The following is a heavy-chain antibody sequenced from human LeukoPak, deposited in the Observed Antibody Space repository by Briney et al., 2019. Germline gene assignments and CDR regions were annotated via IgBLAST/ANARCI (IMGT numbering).Heavy chain of an antibody. CDR2: ISYDGSNK. CDR3: ARDDPPGPAAAGRPLGY. CDR1: GFTFSSYA. D-gene: IGHD6-13*01. J-gene: IGHJ4*02. V-gene: IGHV3-30*14. Sequence: PGGSLRLSCAASGFTFSSYAMHWVRQAPGKGLEWVAVISYDGSNKYYADSVKGRFTISRDNSKNTLYLQMNSLRAEDTAVYYCARDDPPGPAAAGRPLGYWGQGTLVTVSS.